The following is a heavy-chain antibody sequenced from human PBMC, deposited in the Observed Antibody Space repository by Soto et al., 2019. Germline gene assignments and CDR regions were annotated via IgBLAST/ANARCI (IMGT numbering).Heavy chain of an antibody. CDR1: GGTSSSYA. D-gene: IGHD3-10*01. V-gene: IGHV1-69*01. J-gene: IGHJ3*01. CDR3: AGSYKYGSGTFDAFDV. CDR2: IIPIFGTT. Sequence: QVQLVQSGTEVKKPGSSVKVSCKASGGTSSSYAISWVRQAPGQGLEWMGGIIPIFGTTNYAQKFQGRVSITADESTSTAFMELSSLRSEDTAVYYCAGSYKYGSGTFDAFDVWGQGTKVIGSS.